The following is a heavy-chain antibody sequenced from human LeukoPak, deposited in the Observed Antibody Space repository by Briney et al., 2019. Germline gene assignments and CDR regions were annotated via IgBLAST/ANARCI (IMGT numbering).Heavy chain of an antibody. CDR2: TDTDSSYI. Sequence: GGSLRLSCAASGFTFSDYHMTWIRQAPGKGLEWVSSTDTDSSYIYYSDSVKGRFTISRDNTNNSLYLQMNSLRADDTALYYCARGSLEVGDLVGQYYFDRWGQGPLVTVSS. V-gene: IGHV3-11*06. J-gene: IGHJ4*02. D-gene: IGHD1-1*01. CDR1: GFTFSDYH. CDR3: ARGSLEVGDLVGQYYFDR.